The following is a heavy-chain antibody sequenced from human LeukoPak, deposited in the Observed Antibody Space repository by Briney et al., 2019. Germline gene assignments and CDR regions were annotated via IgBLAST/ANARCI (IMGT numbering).Heavy chain of an antibody. Sequence: SETLSLTCTVSGGSISSGGYYWSWIRQHPGKGLEWIGYIYYSGSTYYNPSLKSRVTISVDTSKNQFPLKLSSVTAADTAVYYCARFSFAVSGDYWGQGTLVTVSS. CDR3: ARFSFAVSGDY. D-gene: IGHD2-8*01. J-gene: IGHJ4*02. CDR1: GGSISSGGYY. V-gene: IGHV4-31*03. CDR2: IYYSGST.